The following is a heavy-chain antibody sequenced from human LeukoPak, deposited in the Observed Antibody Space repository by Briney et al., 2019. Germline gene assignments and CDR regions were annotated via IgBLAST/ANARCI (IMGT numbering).Heavy chain of an antibody. Sequence: SETLSLTCTVSGGSISSSSYYWGWIRQPPGKGLEWIGSIYYSGSTYYNPSLKSRVTISVDTSKNQFSLKLSSVTAADTAVYYCARDPVLDYDILTGYFNWGQGTLVTVSS. CDR3: ARDPVLDYDILTGYFN. CDR1: GGSISSSSYY. V-gene: IGHV4-39*07. D-gene: IGHD3-9*01. CDR2: IYYSGST. J-gene: IGHJ4*02.